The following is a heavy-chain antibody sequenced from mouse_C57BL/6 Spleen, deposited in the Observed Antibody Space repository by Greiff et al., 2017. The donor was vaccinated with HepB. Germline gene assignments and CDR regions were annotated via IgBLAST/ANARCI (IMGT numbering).Heavy chain of an antibody. V-gene: IGHV1-80*01. D-gene: IGHD4-1*01. Sequence: QVQLQQSGAELVKPGASVKISCKASGYAFSSYWMNWVKQRPGKGLEWIGQIYPGDGDTNYNGKFKGKATLTADKSSSTAYMQLSSLTSEDSAVYFCARRNNWDNYFDYWGQGTTLTVSS. CDR1: GYAFSSYW. J-gene: IGHJ2*01. CDR2: IYPGDGDT. CDR3: ARRNNWDNYFDY.